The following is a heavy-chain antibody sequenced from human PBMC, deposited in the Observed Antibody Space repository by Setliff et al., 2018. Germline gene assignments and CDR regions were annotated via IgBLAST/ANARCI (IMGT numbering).Heavy chain of an antibody. CDR3: AKVKGAMVRGVMGYFDY. Sequence: GGSLRLSCAASGFTFSSYAMSWVRRAPGKGLEWASAISGSGGSTYYADSVKGRFTISRDNSKNTLYLQMNSLRAEDTAVYYCAKVKGAMVRGVMGYFDYWGQGTLVTVSS. CDR2: ISGSGGST. CDR1: GFTFSSYA. D-gene: IGHD3-10*01. V-gene: IGHV3-23*01. J-gene: IGHJ4*02.